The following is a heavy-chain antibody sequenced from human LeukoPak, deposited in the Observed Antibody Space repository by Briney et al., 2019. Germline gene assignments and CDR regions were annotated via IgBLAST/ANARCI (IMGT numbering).Heavy chain of an antibody. CDR3: ARGRYHIARANCSGGSCYSPAYYYYYMDV. V-gene: IGHV1-8*01. J-gene: IGHJ6*03. CDR1: GYTFTSYD. Sequence: ALVKVSXKASGYTFTSYDINWVRQATGQGLEWMGWMNPNSGNKGYAQKFQGRVTMTRNTSISTAYMELSSLRSEDTAVYYCARGRYHIARANCSGGSCYSPAYYYYYMDVWGKGTTVTVSS. CDR2: MNPNSGNK. D-gene: IGHD2-15*01.